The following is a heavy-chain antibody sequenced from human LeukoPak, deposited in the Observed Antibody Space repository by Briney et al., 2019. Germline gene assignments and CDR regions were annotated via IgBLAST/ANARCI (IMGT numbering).Heavy chain of an antibody. J-gene: IGHJ3*02. D-gene: IGHD1-26*01. Sequence: PSGTLSLTCGVSGGSISNTNWWTWFRQPPGKGLEWIGEVNLQGSTNYNPALKSRVSISVDTSKNQFSLKLSSVTAADTAVYYCARDLGMGLLTEAFDIWGQGTMVTVSS. CDR3: ARDLGMGLLTEAFDI. CDR2: VNLQGST. V-gene: IGHV4-4*02. CDR1: GGSISNTNW.